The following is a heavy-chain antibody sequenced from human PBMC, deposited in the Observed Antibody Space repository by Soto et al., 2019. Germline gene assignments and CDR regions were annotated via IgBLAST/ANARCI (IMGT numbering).Heavy chain of an antibody. D-gene: IGHD5-12*01. CDR1: GFTFDDYA. CDR3: AKHMGYDLSPLGYFDY. Sequence: EVQLVESGGGLVQPGRSLRLSCAASGFTFDDYAMHWVRQAPGKGLEWVSGISWNSGSIGYADSVKGRFTISRDNAKNSLYLQMNSLRSEDTALYYCAKHMGYDLSPLGYFDYWGQGTLVTVSS. V-gene: IGHV3-9*01. J-gene: IGHJ4*02. CDR2: ISWNSGSI.